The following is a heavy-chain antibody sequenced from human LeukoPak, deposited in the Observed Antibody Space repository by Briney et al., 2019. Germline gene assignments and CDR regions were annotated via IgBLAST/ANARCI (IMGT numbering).Heavy chain of an antibody. CDR3: AKDIHYDSSGSTDY. CDR1: GFTFSSYA. Sequence: PGGSLRLSCAASGFTFSSYATSWVRQAPGKGLEWVSAISGSGGSTYYADSVKGRFTISRDNSKNTLYLQMNSLRAEDTAVYYCAKDIHYDSSGSTDYWGQGTLVTVSS. V-gene: IGHV3-23*01. CDR2: ISGSGGST. D-gene: IGHD3-22*01. J-gene: IGHJ4*02.